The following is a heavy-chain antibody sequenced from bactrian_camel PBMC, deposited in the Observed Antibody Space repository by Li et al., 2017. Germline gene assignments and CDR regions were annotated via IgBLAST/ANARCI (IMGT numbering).Heavy chain of an antibody. CDR2: IDSDGTT. CDR3: AAVKRANGTYVY. J-gene: IGHJ4*01. V-gene: IGHV3S26*01. CDR1: GSTYSGHC. D-gene: IGHD3*01. Sequence: HVQLVESGGGSVEAGGSLRLDCAASGSTYSGHCMGWFRQAPGKGREGVAAIDSDGTTSYADSVKGRFTISKDNAQNTLYLQMASLKPEDTAMYFCAAVKRANGTYVYWGRGTQVTVS.